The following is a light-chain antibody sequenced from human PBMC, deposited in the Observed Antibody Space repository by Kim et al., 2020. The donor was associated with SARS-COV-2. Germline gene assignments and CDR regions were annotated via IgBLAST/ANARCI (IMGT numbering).Light chain of an antibody. CDR2: AAS. V-gene: IGKV3-20*01. J-gene: IGKJ2*01. CDR1: QSINSRS. Sequence: EIALTQSPGTLSLSPGESATLSCSASQSINSRSLTWYQQKPGQAPRLLVYAASSRATGIPDRFSGSGSGTDFTLTISRLEPEDSAVYYCQQYDDPSYTFGQGTKLEI. CDR3: QQYDDPSYT.